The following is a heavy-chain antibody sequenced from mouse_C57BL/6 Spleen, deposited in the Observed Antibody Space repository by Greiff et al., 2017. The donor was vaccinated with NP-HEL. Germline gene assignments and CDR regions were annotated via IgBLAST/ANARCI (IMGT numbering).Heavy chain of an antibody. J-gene: IGHJ3*01. V-gene: IGHV1-54*01. D-gene: IGHD2-4*01. CDR2: INPGSGGT. CDR1: GYAFTNYL. Sequence: QVQLQQSGAELVRPGTSVKVSCKASGYAFTNYLIEWVKQRPGQGLEWIGVINPGSGGTNYNEKFKGKATLTADKSSSTAYMQLSSLTSEDSAVYFCARGGDYDAGGFAYWGQGTLVTVSA. CDR3: ARGGDYDAGGFAY.